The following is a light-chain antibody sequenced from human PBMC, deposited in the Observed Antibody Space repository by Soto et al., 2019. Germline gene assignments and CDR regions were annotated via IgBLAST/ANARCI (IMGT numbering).Light chain of an antibody. J-gene: IGKJ5*01. V-gene: IGKV1-39*01. CDR1: QSISSC. CDR3: QQSYSTPPIT. CDR2: AAS. Sequence: DIQMTQSPSSLSASVGDRVTITCRASQSISSCLNWYQQKPGKAPKLLIYAASSLQSGVPSRVSGSGSVTDFTLTISSLQPEDFATYYCQQSYSTPPITFGQGTRLEIK.